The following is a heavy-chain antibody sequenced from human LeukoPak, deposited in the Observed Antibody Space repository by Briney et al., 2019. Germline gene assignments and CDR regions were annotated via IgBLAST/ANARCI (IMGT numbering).Heavy chain of an antibody. CDR3: ARAHYDFWSGFNPANWFDP. J-gene: IGHJ5*02. CDR1: GGSFSEYY. CDR2: VIHSGRT. Sequence: SDTLSLTCAVSGGSFSEYYWTWIRQTPGKGLEWIGEVIHSGRTNYNPSLESRVTISVDRSKNQFSLKLSSVTAADTAVYYCARAHYDFWSGFNPANWFDPWGQGTLVTVSS. V-gene: IGHV4-34*12. D-gene: IGHD3-3*01.